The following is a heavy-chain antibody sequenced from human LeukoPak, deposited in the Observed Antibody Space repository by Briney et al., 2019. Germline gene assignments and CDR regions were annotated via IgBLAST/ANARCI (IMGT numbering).Heavy chain of an antibody. CDR3: ATGVHGIAAAGDYYFDY. J-gene: IGHJ4*02. CDR1: GGPISTSTYY. V-gene: IGHV4-39*07. CDR2: SFYTGRP. Sequence: SETLSLTCSVSGGPISTSTYYWAWIRQPPGKGLEWIGSSFYTGRPYYNPSLKSRVTISIDTPNNQFSLKLSSVTAADTAVYYCATGVHGIAAAGDYYFDYWGQGTLVTVSS. D-gene: IGHD6-13*01.